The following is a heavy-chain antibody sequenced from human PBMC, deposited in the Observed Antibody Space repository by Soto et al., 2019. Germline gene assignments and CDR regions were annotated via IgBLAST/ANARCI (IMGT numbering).Heavy chain of an antibody. J-gene: IGHJ4*02. CDR3: ARLGIGIWFGELLYPDQLFDY. CDR2: IYYSGST. Sequence: QLQLQESGPGLVKPSETLSLTCTLSGGSISSSSYYWGWIRQPPGKGLEWIGSIYYSGSTYYNPSLKSRVTISVDTSKNQFSLKLSSVTAADTAVYYCARLGIGIWFGELLYPDQLFDYWGQGTLVTVSS. D-gene: IGHD3-10*01. V-gene: IGHV4-39*01. CDR1: GGSISSSSYY.